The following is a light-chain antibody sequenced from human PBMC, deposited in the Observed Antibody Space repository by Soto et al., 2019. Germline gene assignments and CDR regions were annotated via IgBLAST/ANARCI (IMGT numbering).Light chain of an antibody. CDR2: AAS. Sequence: DIPMTQSPSSLSASVGDRVTITCRASQGISNYLAWYQQKPGKVPKLLIYAASTLQAGIPSRFSGSESGTDFSLTISRLQPEDVATYYCQKYNSAPPTFGQGPKVHIK. CDR3: QKYNSAPPT. V-gene: IGKV1-27*01. CDR1: QGISNY. J-gene: IGKJ1*01.